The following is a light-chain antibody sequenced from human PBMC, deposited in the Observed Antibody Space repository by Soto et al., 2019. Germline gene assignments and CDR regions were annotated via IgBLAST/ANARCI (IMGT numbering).Light chain of an antibody. J-gene: IGKJ1*01. Sequence: EIVLTQSPATLSLSPGERATLSCRASQYVSSFLAWYQQKAGQAPRLLIYDASHRATGIPARFSGSGSGTDFTLTINSLEPGDFALYYCQQRYNWPPTFGQGTKVDIK. CDR2: DAS. V-gene: IGKV3-11*01. CDR1: QYVSSF. CDR3: QQRYNWPPT.